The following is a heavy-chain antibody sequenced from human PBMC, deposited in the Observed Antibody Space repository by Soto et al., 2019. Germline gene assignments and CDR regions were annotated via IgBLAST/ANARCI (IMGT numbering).Heavy chain of an antibody. D-gene: IGHD4-17*01. V-gene: IGHV3-53*02. CDR1: GFTVSSFY. Sequence: EVQLVETGGGLIQPGGSLRLSCAASGFTVSSFYMSWVRQAPGKGLEWVSAIYTSGNKYYADSVKGRFTISRDNSKNTLNLQMNSLRAEDTAVYYCARADYGDYSLRYWGQGTLVTVSS. CDR3: ARADYGDYSLRY. J-gene: IGHJ4*02. CDR2: IYTSGNK.